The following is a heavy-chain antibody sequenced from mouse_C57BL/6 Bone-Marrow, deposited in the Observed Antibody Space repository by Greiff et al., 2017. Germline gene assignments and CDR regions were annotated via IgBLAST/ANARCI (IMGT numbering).Heavy chain of an antibody. J-gene: IGHJ2*01. V-gene: IGHV1-55*01. D-gene: IGHD1-1*01. CDR1: GYTFTSYW. CDR3: DHPHYYGSSDDDY. Sequence: VHVKQSGAELVKPGASVKMSCKASGYTFTSYWITWVKQRPGQGLEWIGDIYPGSGSTNYNEKFKSKATLTVDTSSSTAYMQLSSLKSEDSAVYCCDHPHYYGSSDDDYWGQGTTFTVSS. CDR2: IYPGSGST.